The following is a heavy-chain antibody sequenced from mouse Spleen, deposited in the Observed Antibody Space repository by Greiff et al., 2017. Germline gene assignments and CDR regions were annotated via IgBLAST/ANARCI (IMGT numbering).Heavy chain of an antibody. CDR3: TPYYYGSSYSFAY. J-gene: IGHJ3*01. CDR1: GFNIKDDY. D-gene: IGHD1-1*01. CDR2: IDPENGDT. V-gene: IGHV14-4*01. Sequence: EVKLMESGAELVRPGASVKLSCTASGFNIKDDYMHWVKQRPEQGLEWIGWIDPENGDTEYASKFQGKATITADTSSNTAYLQLSSLTSEDTAVYYCTPYYYGSSYSFAYWGQGTLVTVSA.